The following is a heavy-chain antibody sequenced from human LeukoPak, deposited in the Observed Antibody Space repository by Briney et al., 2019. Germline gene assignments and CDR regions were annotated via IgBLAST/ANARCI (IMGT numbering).Heavy chain of an antibody. CDR2: IDPSDTYT. V-gene: IGHV5-10-1*01. D-gene: IGHD3-10*01. CDR3: ARHGGGFYGSGNYLFDY. J-gene: IGHJ4*02. CDR1: GYSFSNYW. Sequence: GESLKISCKGSGYSFSNYWINWVRQMPGKGLEWMGRIDPSDTYTSYSPSFQGHVTISADKSITTAYLQWSSLKASDTAMYYCARHGGGFYGSGNYLFDYWGQGTLVTVSS.